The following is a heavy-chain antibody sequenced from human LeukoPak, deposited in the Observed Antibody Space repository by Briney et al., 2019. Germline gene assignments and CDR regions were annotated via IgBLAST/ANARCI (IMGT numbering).Heavy chain of an antibody. D-gene: IGHD6-19*01. Sequence: PGGSLTLSCPASRFTLGSYEMNWVRQPAGKGLEWVSYSSSGGSAIYYAVSVKGRFTISRDNAKNSLYLQMNSLRAEDTAVYYCVRDPSVAGDDYWGQGTLVTVSS. CDR3: VRDPSVAGDDY. CDR2: SSSGGSAI. CDR1: RFTLGSYE. V-gene: IGHV3-48*03. J-gene: IGHJ4*02.